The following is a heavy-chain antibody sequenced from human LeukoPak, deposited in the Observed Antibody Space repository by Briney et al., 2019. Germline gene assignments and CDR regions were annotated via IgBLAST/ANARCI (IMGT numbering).Heavy chain of an antibody. CDR1: GFTFSSYG. Sequence: PGGSLRLSCAASGFTFSSYGMHWVRQAPGKGLEWVAVISYDGSNKYYVDSVKGRFTISRDNAKNSLYLQMNSLRAEDTAVYYCARDPGSGNYYYMDIWGKGITVTVSS. V-gene: IGHV3-30*03. CDR2: ISYDGSNK. J-gene: IGHJ6*03. CDR3: ARDPGSGNYYYMDI.